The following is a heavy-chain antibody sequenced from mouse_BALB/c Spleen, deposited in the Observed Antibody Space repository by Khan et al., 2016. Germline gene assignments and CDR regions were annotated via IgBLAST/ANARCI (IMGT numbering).Heavy chain of an antibody. V-gene: IGHV6-3*02. CDR3: TVGYGLGAMDY. Sequence: EVQLQESGGGLVQPGGSMKLSCVASGFTFSSYWMSWVRQSPEKGLEWVAQIRLKSENYATHYAESVRGKFTISRDDSKSRLYLQMNSLRGEDTGIDYCTVGYGLGAMDYWGQGTSVTVSS. D-gene: IGHD2-2*01. J-gene: IGHJ4*01. CDR1: GFTFSSYW. CDR2: IRLKSENYAT.